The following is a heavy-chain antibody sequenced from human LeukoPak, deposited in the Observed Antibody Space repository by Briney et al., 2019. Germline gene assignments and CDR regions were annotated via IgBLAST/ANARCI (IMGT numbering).Heavy chain of an antibody. CDR2: IKQGGSEK. J-gene: IGHJ4*02. CDR1: GFTFSSYW. Sequence: GSLRLSCAASGFTFSSYWMSWVRQAPGRGLDWVANIKQGGSEKYYADSVKGRFTISRDDAKSSLYLQMNSLRAEDTAVYYCARIYCSSISCHFDYWGQGTLVTVSS. V-gene: IGHV3-7*01. CDR3: ARIYCSSISCHFDY. D-gene: IGHD2-2*01.